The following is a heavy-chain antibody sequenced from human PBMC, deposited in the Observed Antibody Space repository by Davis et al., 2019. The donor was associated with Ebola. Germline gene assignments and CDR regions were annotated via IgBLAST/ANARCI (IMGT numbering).Heavy chain of an antibody. CDR1: GYTFTSYG. V-gene: IGHV1-18*01. CDR2: ISAYNGNT. CDR3: ARFRGRGYCSGGSCSSPDY. J-gene: IGHJ4*02. Sequence: ASVKVSCKASGYTFTSYGISWVRQAPGQGLEWMGWISAYNGNTNYAQKLQGRVTMTTDTSTSTAYMELRSLRSDDTAVYYCARFRGRGYCSGGSCSSPDYWGQGTLVTVSS. D-gene: IGHD2-15*01.